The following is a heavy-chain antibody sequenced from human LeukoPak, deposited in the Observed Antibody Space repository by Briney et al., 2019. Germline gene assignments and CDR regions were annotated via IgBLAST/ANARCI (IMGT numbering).Heavy chain of an antibody. D-gene: IGHD4-17*01. CDR3: ARGISLYGDYVPYYFDY. Sequence: SETLSLTCTVSGGSISSYYWSWIRQPPGKGLEWIGYIYYSGSTNYNPSLKSRVTISVDTSKNQFSLKLSSVTAADTAVYYCARGISLYGDYVPYYFDYWGQGTLVTVSS. CDR2: IYYSGST. J-gene: IGHJ4*02. V-gene: IGHV4-59*01. CDR1: GGSISSYY.